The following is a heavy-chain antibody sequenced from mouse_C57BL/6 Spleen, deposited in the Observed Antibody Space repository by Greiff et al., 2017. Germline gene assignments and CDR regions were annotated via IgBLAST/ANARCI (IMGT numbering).Heavy chain of an antibody. CDR2: ISYSGRT. CDR3: AKGITTVVAVDYGG. Sequence: EVQLQQSGPGLAKPSQSLYLTCSVTGYSFTSDYWNWVRKFPGNKLEYMGYISYSGRTYYNPSLKSRITITRDTSTNQYYLQLNSVTTEDTATYYCAKGITTVVAVDYGGWGQGATVTAAS. CDR1: GYSFTSDY. D-gene: IGHD1-1*01. J-gene: IGHJ2*01. V-gene: IGHV3-8*01.